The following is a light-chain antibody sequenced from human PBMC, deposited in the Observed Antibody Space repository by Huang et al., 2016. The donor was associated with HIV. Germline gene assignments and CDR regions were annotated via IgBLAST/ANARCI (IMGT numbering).Light chain of an antibody. CDR1: QSLLHSNGYNY. J-gene: IGKJ5*01. V-gene: IGKV2-28*01. CDR3: MQALQTIT. CDR2: LGS. Sequence: DIVMTQSPLSLPVTPGGPDSISCKSSQSLLHSNGYNYLDWNLQKPGQSPQLLIYLGSNRTSGVPDRVSGSGSGTDFTLQISRVEAEDVGVYYCMQALQTITFGQGTRLEIE.